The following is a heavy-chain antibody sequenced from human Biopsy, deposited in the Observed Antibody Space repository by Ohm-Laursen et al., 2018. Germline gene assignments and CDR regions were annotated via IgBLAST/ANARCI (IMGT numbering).Heavy chain of an antibody. CDR2: IFYSANT. CDR1: GVSINGGRYY. V-gene: IGHV4-31*03. CDR3: ARLGSGDYFPTFFDF. D-gene: IGHD5-12*01. J-gene: IGHJ4*02. Sequence: SQTLSLTCTVSGVSINGGRYYWNWIRHHPGKGLEWIGNIFYSANTYYNPSLKSRVTISVDTSKNQFSLGLSSVTAADTAVYYCARLGSGDYFPTFFDFWGQGTLVTVSS.